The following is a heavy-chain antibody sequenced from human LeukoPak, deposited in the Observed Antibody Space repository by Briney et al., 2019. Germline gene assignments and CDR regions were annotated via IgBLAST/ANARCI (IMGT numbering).Heavy chain of an antibody. J-gene: IGHJ4*02. CDR2: ISSSSSYI. Sequence: GGSLRLSCAASGFTFSSYSMNWVRQAPGKGLEWVSPISSSSSYIYYADSVKGRFTISRDNAKNSLYLQMNSLRAEDTAVYYCARDRHSSIAARPIGYWGQGTLVTVSS. CDR3: ARDRHSSIAARPIGY. V-gene: IGHV3-21*01. D-gene: IGHD6-6*01. CDR1: GFTFSSYS.